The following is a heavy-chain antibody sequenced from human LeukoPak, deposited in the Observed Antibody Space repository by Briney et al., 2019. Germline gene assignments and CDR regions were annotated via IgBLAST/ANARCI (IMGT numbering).Heavy chain of an antibody. D-gene: IGHD2-15*01. CDR1: GFTFTDEY. J-gene: IGHJ5*02. Sequence: GASVKVSCKPSGFTFTDEYIHWVRQAPGQGLEWMGWISAYNGNTNYAQKLQGRITMTTDTSTSTAYMELRSLRSDDTAVYYCARVYCSGGSCYPRWFDPWGQGTLVTVSS. CDR3: ARVYCSGGSCYPRWFDP. V-gene: IGHV1-18*01. CDR2: ISAYNGNT.